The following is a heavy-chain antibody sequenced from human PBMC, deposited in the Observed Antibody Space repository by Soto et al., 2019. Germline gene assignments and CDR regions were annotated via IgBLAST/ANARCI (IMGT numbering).Heavy chain of an antibody. CDR3: VRLKPGTAAFDY. CDR2: INDDGSMT. D-gene: IGHD6-13*01. Sequence: GGSLRLSCAASGFTLNSNWMHWVRQAPGKGLVWVSRINDDGSMTNYADSVRGRFTISRDNAKSTLYLQLNSLRAEDTAVYYCVRLKPGTAAFDYWGQGTLVTVSS. J-gene: IGHJ4*02. CDR1: GFTLNSNW. V-gene: IGHV3-74*01.